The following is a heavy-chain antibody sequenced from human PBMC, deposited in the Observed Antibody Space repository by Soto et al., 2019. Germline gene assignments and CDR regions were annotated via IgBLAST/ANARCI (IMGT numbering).Heavy chain of an antibody. D-gene: IGHD3-22*01. V-gene: IGHV1-69*01. CDR2: IIPVFKAT. Sequence: QVQLVQSGAEVKKPGSSVKVSCKASGGTFSSQAISWVRQAPGQGLEWMGGIIPVFKATNYAQKFQGRVTIAADDSTSTAYMDLYSLRSEDTAVYYCARDVPLNYYDGNYSYYARDVWGQGTTVTVSS. J-gene: IGHJ6*02. CDR3: ARDVPLNYYDGNYSYYARDV. CDR1: GGTFSSQA.